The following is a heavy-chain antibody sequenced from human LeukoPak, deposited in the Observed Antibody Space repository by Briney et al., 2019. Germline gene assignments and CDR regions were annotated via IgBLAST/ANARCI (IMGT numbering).Heavy chain of an antibody. CDR1: GGTFSSYA. V-gene: IGHV1-69*04. CDR3: ARDLQQQGPSDGVEGN. D-gene: IGHD6-13*01. J-gene: IGHJ4*02. CDR2: IIPILGIA. Sequence: SVKVSCKASGGTFSSYAISWVRQAPGQGLEWMGRIIPILGIANYAQKFQGRVTITADKSTSTAYMELSSLRSEDTAVYYCARDLQQQGPSDGVEGNWGQGTLVTVSS.